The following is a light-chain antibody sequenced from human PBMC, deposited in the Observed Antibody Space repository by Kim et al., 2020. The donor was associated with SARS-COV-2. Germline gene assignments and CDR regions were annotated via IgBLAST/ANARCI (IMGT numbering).Light chain of an antibody. CDR3: QAWDSSTLVV. CDR1: KLGDKY. CDR2: QDS. J-gene: IGLJ2*01. V-gene: IGLV3-1*01. Sequence: VSPGQTDSITGSGDKLGDKYACWYQQKPGQSPVLVIYQDSKRPSGIPERFSGSNAGNTATLTISGTQAMDEADYYCQAWDSSTLVVFGGGTQLTVL.